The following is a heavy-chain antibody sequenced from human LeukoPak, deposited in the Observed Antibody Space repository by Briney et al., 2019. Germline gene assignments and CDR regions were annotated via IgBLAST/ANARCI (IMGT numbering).Heavy chain of an antibody. CDR3: ARFSPPPT. J-gene: IGHJ4*02. V-gene: IGHV3-74*01. Sequence: GGSLRLSCAASGFTLSSYWMHWVRQAPGRGWVWVSRISSVGTITNYADAVKGRFTISRDNAKNTLYLQMNSLRVEDTAVYYCARFSPPPTWGQGTLVTVSS. CDR1: GFTLSSYW. CDR2: ISSVGTIT.